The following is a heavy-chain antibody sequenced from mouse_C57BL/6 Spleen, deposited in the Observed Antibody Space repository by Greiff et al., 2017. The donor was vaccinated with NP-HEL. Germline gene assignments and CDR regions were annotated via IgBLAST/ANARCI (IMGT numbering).Heavy chain of an antibody. CDR1: GFTFSSYT. J-gene: IGHJ3*01. V-gene: IGHV5-9*01. Sequence: EVQRVESGGGLVKPGGSLKLSCAASGFTFSSYTMSWVRQTPEKRLEWVATISGGGGNTYYPDSVKGRFTISRDNAKNTLYLQMSSLSSEDTALYYCARRDDYDGPWFAYWGQGTLVTVSA. CDR2: ISGGGGNT. D-gene: IGHD2-4*01. CDR3: ARRDDYDGPWFAY.